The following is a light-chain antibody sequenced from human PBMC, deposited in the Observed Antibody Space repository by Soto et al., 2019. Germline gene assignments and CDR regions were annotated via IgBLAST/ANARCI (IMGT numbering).Light chain of an antibody. J-gene: IGKJ1*01. V-gene: IGKV3-20*01. CDR1: QSISSSY. Sequence: EIVFTQSPGTLSLSPGERATLSCRASQSISSSYLAWYQQKPGQAPRLIIYGPSSRATGIQDRFSGSGSGTEFTLTINRLEPEDFAVYYCQQYDSSTRTFGQGTKVDIK. CDR2: GPS. CDR3: QQYDSSTRT.